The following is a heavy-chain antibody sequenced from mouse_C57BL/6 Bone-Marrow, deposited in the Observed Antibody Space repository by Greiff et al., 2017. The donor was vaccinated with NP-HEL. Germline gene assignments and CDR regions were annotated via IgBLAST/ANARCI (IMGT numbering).Heavy chain of an antibody. V-gene: IGHV1-4*01. Sequence: QVQLQQSGAELARPGASVKMSCKASGYTFTSYTMHWVKQRPGQGLEWIGYINPSSGYTKYNQKFKDKATLTADKSSSTAYMQLSSLTSEDSAVYYCARSAQATWFAYWGQGTLVTVSA. D-gene: IGHD3-2*02. CDR2: INPSSGYT. CDR1: GYTFTSYT. CDR3: ARSAQATWFAY. J-gene: IGHJ3*01.